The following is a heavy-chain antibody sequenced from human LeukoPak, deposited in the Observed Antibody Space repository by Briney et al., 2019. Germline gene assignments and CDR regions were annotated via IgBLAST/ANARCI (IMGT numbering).Heavy chain of an antibody. CDR3: VRDRDWAFDS. V-gene: IGHV3-48*02. CDR2: IGGSGGPT. J-gene: IGHJ4*01. D-gene: IGHD3-9*01. Sequence: PGGSLRLSCAASGFPFSGSDLHWVRQASGKGLEWLSYIGGSGGPTSYADSVKGRFTISRDNVKNSLYLQMNSLRDEDTAVYYCVRDRDWAFDSWGHGTLVSVSS. CDR1: GFPFSGSD.